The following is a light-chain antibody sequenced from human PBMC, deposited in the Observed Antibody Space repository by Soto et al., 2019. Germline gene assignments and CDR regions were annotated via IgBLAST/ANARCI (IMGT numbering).Light chain of an antibody. J-gene: IGKJ2*01. CDR3: QQTYSPLYT. V-gene: IGKV1-39*01. Sequence: DIQMTQSPSSLSASVGDRVTITCRASQSISKYLNWYQQRLGKAPKLLIFAAFSLQSGVPSRFRGSGSGTDFTLTISSLQPEDFATYYCQQTYSPLYTFGQGTKLEIK. CDR2: AAF. CDR1: QSISKY.